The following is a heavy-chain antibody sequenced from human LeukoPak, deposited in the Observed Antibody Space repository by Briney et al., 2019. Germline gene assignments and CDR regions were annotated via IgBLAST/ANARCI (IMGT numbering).Heavy chain of an antibody. D-gene: IGHD5-18*01. CDR1: GFTFSSYG. CDR3: ANGRRGYSYGLDY. V-gene: IGHV3-30*18. J-gene: IGHJ4*02. Sequence: GVSLRLSCAASGFTFSSYGMHWVRQAPGKGLEWVAVISYDGSNKYYADSVKGRFTISRDNSKNTLYLQMNSLRAEDTAVYYCANGRRGYSYGLDYWGQGTLVTVSS. CDR2: ISYDGSNK.